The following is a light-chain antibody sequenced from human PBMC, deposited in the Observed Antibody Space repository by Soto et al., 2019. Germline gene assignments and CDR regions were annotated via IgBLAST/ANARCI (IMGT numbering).Light chain of an antibody. CDR1: QSVNNN. J-gene: IGKJ4*01. Sequence: EIMVTQSPATLSVSPGERATLSCRASQSVNNNLAWYQQKPGQAPRLLIYGASTRATGIPARFGGSGYGTEFTLTISSLQSEDFAIYYCQHRANWPLTFGGGTKVEI. V-gene: IGKV3-15*01. CDR2: GAS. CDR3: QHRANWPLT.